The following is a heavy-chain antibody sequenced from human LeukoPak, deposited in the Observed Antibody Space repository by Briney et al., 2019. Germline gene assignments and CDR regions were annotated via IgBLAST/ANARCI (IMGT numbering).Heavy chain of an antibody. CDR3: ARAPGYSSSWYVPFDY. V-gene: IGHV1-69*13. J-gene: IGHJ4*02. CDR1: GGTFSSYA. D-gene: IGHD6-13*01. CDR2: IIPIFGTA. Sequence: SVKVSCKASGGTFSSYAISWVRQAPGQGLEWMGGIIPIFGTANYAQKFQGRVTITADESTSTAYMELSSLRSEDTAVYYCARAPGYSSSWYVPFDYWGQGTLVTVSS.